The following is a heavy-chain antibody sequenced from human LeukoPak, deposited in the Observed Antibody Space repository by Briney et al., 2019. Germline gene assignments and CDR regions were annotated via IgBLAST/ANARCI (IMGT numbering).Heavy chain of an antibody. CDR1: GVSFDDYY. CDR3: TRMTTGHDY. CDR2: INHSGYT. V-gene: IGHV4-34*01. D-gene: IGHD4-17*01. J-gene: IGHJ4*02. Sequence: PSETLSLTCAVSGVSFDDYYWSWVRQPPGKGLEWSGEINHSGYTNDSPSLKSRVTMSIDTSRKQFSLNLRSVTVADTAVYYCTRMTTGHDYWGQGTLVTVSS.